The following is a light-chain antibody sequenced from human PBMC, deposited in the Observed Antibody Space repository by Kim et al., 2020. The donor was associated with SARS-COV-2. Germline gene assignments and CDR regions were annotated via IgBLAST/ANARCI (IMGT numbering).Light chain of an antibody. V-gene: IGLV1-44*01. CDR2: SND. CDR1: RSNIGSNV. CDR3: AAWDDSLNGSV. J-gene: IGLJ3*02. Sequence: QSALTQPPSASGTPGQRVTISCSGGRSNIGSNVVNWYQQLPGTAPKLLIYSNDYRPSGVPDRFSGSKSGTSASLDISGLQSEDEADYSCAAWDDSLNGSVFGGGTQLTVL.